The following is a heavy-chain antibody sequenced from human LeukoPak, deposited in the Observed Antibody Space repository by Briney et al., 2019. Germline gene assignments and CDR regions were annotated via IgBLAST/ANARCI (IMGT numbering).Heavy chain of an antibody. D-gene: IGHD1-26*01. Sequence: PGGSLRLSCAASGFTFSSYAMHWVRQAPGKGLEWVAVISYDGSNKYYADSVKGRFTISRDNSKNTLYLQMNSLRAEDTAVYYCAKEWDLSFDYWGQGTLVTVSS. CDR2: ISYDGSNK. J-gene: IGHJ4*02. CDR1: GFTFSSYA. V-gene: IGHV3-30*04. CDR3: AKEWDLSFDY.